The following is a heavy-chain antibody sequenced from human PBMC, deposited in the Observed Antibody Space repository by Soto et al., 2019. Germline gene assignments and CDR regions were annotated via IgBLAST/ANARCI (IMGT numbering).Heavy chain of an antibody. Sequence: ASVKVSCKASGYTFTSYAMHWVRQAPGQRLEWMGWINAGNGNTKYSQKFQGRVTITRDTSASTAYMELSSLRSEDTAVYYCARGLNGYLHFFDYWAQGTSVTVAS. CDR3: ARGLNGYLHFFDY. CDR2: INAGNGNT. CDR1: GYTFTSYA. J-gene: IGHJ4*02. V-gene: IGHV1-3*01. D-gene: IGHD5-18*01.